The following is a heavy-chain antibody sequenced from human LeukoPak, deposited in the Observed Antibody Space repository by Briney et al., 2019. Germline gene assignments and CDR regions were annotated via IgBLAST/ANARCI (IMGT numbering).Heavy chain of an antibody. J-gene: IGHJ4*02. CDR2: IYYSGST. V-gene: IGHV4-39*07. D-gene: IGHD5-18*01. CDR1: GGSISSSSYY. Sequence: SETLSLTCTVSGGSISSSSYYWGWIRQPPGKGLEWIGSIYYSGSTYYNPSLKSRVTISVDTSKNQFSLKLSSVTAADTAVYYCARAPGVTLDYWGQGTLVTVPS. CDR3: ARAPGVTLDY.